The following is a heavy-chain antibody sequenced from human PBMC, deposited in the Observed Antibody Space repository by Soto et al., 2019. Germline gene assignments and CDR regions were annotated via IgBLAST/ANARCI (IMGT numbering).Heavy chain of an antibody. J-gene: IGHJ4*02. CDR3: AKRGVDTFGLSY. CDR1: GFTFSSFW. CDR2: INTDGSST. D-gene: IGHD3-10*01. V-gene: IGHV3-74*01. Sequence: EVQLVESGGGLVQPGGSLRLSCAVSGFTFSSFWRHWVRQAPGEGLVWVSRINTDGSSTSYADSVQGRFTISRDNAKNTLYLQMKSLRVEDTAMYYCAKRGVDTFGLSYWGQGTLVTVSS.